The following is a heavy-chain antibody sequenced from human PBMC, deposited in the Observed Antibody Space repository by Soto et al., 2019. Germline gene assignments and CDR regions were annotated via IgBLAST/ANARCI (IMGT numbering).Heavy chain of an antibody. V-gene: IGHV3-7*01. CDR3: ARERSEYSGYEAFDY. D-gene: IGHD5-12*01. Sequence: TGGSLRLSCAASGFTFSSYWVSWVRQATGKGLEWVANIKQDGSEKYYVDSVKGRFTISRDNAKNSLYLQMNSLRAEDTAVYYCARERSEYSGYEAFDYWGQGTLVTVSS. J-gene: IGHJ4*02. CDR1: GFTFSSYW. CDR2: IKQDGSEK.